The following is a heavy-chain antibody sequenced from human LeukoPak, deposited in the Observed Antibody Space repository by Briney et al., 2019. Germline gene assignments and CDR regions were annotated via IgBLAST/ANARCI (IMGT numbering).Heavy chain of an antibody. V-gene: IGHV3-21*01. CDR3: ARVAQGATTENYFYYYMDV. Sequence: GGSLRLSCEASGFAFNSYTITWVRQAPGKGLESVSSITSRSSHIYIADSVKGRFTISRDNAKNSLFLQMSSLRVEDTAAYYCARVAQGATTENYFYYYMDVWGKGTTVTVSS. J-gene: IGHJ6*03. CDR2: ITSRSSHI. CDR1: GFAFNSYT. D-gene: IGHD4-11*01.